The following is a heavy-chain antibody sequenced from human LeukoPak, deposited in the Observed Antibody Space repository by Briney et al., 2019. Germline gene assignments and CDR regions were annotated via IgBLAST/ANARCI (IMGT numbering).Heavy chain of an antibody. CDR3: ARDYSSSSSGDY. V-gene: IGHV1-69*04. CDR2: IIPILGIA. CDR1: GGTFSSYA. J-gene: IGHJ4*02. D-gene: IGHD6-6*01. Sequence: SVKVSCKASGGTFSSYAISWVRQAPGQGLEWMGRIIPILGIANYAQKFQGRVTITADKSTSTAYMELSSLRSEDTAVYYCARDYSSSSSGDYWGQGTLVTVSS.